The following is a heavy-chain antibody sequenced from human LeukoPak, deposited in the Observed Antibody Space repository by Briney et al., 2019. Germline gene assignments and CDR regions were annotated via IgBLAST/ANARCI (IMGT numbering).Heavy chain of an antibody. CDR1: GFIFSNYK. CDR2: ISRTSSEK. Sequence: GGSLRLSCAASGFIFSNYKMNWVRQAPGKGLEWVSSISRTSSEKAYADSVKGRFTIPRDNAKNSLYLQMNSLRAEDTAVYYCARAKVLRYFDWLSPPDYWGQGTLVTVSS. J-gene: IGHJ4*02. D-gene: IGHD3-9*01. CDR3: ARAKVLRYFDWLSPPDY. V-gene: IGHV3-21*01.